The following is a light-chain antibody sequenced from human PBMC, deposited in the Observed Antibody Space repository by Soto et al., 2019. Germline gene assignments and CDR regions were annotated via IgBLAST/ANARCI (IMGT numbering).Light chain of an antibody. CDR2: SNN. Sequence: QSVLTQPPSASGTPGQRVTISCSGSSSNIGSNPVNWYQQLPGTAPKLLIYSNNKRPSGVPDRFSGAKSGTSASLAISGLQFEYEADYYCATWDDSLNGWVFGGGTKLTVL. V-gene: IGLV1-44*01. CDR1: SSNIGSNP. J-gene: IGLJ3*02. CDR3: ATWDDSLNGWV.